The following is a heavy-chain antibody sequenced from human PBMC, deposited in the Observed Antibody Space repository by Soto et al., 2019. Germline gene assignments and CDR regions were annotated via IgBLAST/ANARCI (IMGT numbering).Heavy chain of an antibody. J-gene: IGHJ4*02. Sequence: ASVKVSCKVSGYTVTELSMHWVRQAPGKGLEWMGGFDPEDGETIYAQKFQGRVTMTEDTSTDTAYMELSSLRSEDTAVYYCATGVLRFLEWAAVYWGQGTLVTVSS. CDR1: GYTVTELS. D-gene: IGHD3-3*01. V-gene: IGHV1-24*01. CDR3: ATGVLRFLEWAAVY. CDR2: FDPEDGET.